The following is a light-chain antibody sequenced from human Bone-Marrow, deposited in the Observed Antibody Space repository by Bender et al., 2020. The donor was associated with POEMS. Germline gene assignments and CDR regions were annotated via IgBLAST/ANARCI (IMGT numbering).Light chain of an antibody. J-gene: IGLJ1*01. CDR1: SSDVGGYEY. CDR2: DVT. CDR3: CSYAGTNTFV. V-gene: IGLV2-11*01. Sequence: QSALTQPRSVSGSPGQSVTISCTGTSSDVGGYEYVSWYQQHPGKAPKLIIYDVTARPSGVPDRFSGSKSGNTASLTISGLQAEGEADYFCCSYAGTNTFVFGPGTMVTVL.